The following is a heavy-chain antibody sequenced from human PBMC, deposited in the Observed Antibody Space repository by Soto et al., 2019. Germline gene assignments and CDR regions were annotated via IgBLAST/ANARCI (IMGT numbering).Heavy chain of an antibody. J-gene: IGHJ4*02. CDR1: GFTFSSYG. V-gene: IGHV3-30*18. CDR2: ISYDGSNK. Sequence: GALRLSCAASGFTFSSYGMHWVRQAPGKGLEWVAVISYDGSNKYYADFVKGRFTISRDNSKNTLYLQMNSLRAEDTAVYYCAKDASKYYCDSSGYPSYFDYWGQGTLVTVSS. D-gene: IGHD3-22*01. CDR3: AKDASKYYCDSSGYPSYFDY.